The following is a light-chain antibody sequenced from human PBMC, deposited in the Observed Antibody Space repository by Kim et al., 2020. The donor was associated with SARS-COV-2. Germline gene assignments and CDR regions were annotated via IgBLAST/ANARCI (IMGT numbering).Light chain of an antibody. CDR1: QSIGNY. Sequence: GDTVTIACRTSQSIGNYVNWYRQKPGEAPKLLIYAASSLQSGVPSRCSGRGSGTDFTLTISSLQPEDFATYYCQQSYSSPLTVGGGTKVDIK. CDR3: QQSYSSPLT. J-gene: IGKJ4*01. V-gene: IGKV1-39*01. CDR2: AAS.